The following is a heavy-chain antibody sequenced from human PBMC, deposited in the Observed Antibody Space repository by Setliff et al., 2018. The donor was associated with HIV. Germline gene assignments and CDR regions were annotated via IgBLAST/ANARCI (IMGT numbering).Heavy chain of an antibody. V-gene: IGHV1-46*01. CDR1: GYTLTSYY. D-gene: IGHD6-19*01. CDR2: INPSGGST. J-gene: IGHJ6*02. CDR3: ARRVAGTVYYYGMDV. Sequence: ASVKVSCKASGYTLTSYYMHWVRQAPGQGLEWMGMINPSGGSTSYARKFQGRVTKTRDTSTSTVYMELSSLRSEDTAVYYCARRVAGTVYYYGMDVWGQGTTVTVS.